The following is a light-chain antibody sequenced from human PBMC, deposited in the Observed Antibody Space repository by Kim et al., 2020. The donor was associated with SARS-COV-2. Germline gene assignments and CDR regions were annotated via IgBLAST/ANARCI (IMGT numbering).Light chain of an antibody. CDR1: SSNIGSNT. CDR3: ATWDDSLNGWV. J-gene: IGLJ3*02. V-gene: IGLV1-44*01. CDR2: SNN. Sequence: ELTQPPSASGTPGQRVTISCSGSSSNIGSNTVNWYQQLPGTAPKLLIYSNNQRPSGVPDRFSGSKSGTSASVAISGLQSEDEADYYCATWDDSLNGWVFGGGTQLTVL.